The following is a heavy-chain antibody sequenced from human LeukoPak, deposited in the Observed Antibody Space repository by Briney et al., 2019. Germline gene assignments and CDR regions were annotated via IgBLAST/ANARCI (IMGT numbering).Heavy chain of an antibody. D-gene: IGHD6-13*01. V-gene: IGHV3-48*04. J-gene: IGHJ4*02. CDR3: ARCDSYSSSWSRQFDY. Sequence: PGGSLRLSCTGSNFSFGYYGMNWVRQTPGKGLEWLSYITATSGSLYYADSVKGRFTVCRDNSKNSLYLQMDSLRAEDTAVYYCARCDSYSSSWSRQFDYWGPGTLVIVSS. CDR1: NFSFGYYG. CDR2: ITATSGSL.